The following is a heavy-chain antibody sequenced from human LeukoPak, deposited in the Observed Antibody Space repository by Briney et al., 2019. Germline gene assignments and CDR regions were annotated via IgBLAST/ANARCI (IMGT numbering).Heavy chain of an antibody. J-gene: IGHJ4*02. CDR3: ARLVYDSRGYYFDY. Sequence: ASETLSLTCTVSGGSISSYYWSWIRQPPGKGLEWIGYIYYSGSTNYNPSLKSRVTISVDTSKNQFSLKLSSVTAADTAVYHCARLVYDSRGYYFDYWGQGTLVTVSS. CDR1: GGSISSYY. D-gene: IGHD3-22*01. CDR2: IYYSGST. V-gene: IGHV4-59*08.